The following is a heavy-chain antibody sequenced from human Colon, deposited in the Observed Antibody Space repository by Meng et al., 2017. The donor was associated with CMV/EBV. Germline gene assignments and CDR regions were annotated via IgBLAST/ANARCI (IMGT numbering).Heavy chain of an antibody. CDR2: ISGTGEKT. Sequence: GGSLRLSCAASGFTFSTYAMTWVRQAPGRGLEWVSTISGTGEKTYFADSLKGRVPISRDNSNNTLSLRLSGLRAEDTAIYYCSRDYTNAVVPDSLGYWGQGTLVTVSS. CDR1: GFTFSTYA. D-gene: IGHD2-8*01. CDR3: SRDYTNAVVPDSLGY. V-gene: IGHV3-23*01. J-gene: IGHJ4*02.